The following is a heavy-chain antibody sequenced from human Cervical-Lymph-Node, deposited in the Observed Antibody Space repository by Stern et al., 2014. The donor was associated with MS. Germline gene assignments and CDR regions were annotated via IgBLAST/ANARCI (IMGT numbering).Heavy chain of an antibody. CDR1: GFTFSSYG. CDR3: ARGTLGRGYSSGWYGEQLSY. J-gene: IGHJ4*02. D-gene: IGHD6-19*01. CDR2: IWYDGSNK. V-gene: IGHV3-33*01. Sequence: QVQLVESGGGVVQPGRSLRLSCAASGFTFSSYGMHWVRQAPGKGLEWVAVIWYDGSNKYYADSVKGRFTISRDNSKNTLYLQMNSLRAEDTAVYYCARGTLGRGYSSGWYGEQLSYWGQGTLVTVSS.